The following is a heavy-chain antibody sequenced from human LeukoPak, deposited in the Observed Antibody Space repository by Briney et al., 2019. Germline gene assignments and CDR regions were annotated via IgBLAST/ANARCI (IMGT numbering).Heavy chain of an antibody. CDR2: IYPGDSDT. J-gene: IGHJ4*02. D-gene: IGHD4-11*01. Sequence: RGESLKISCKGSGYSFTSYWIGWVRQMPGKGLEWMGIIYPGDSDTRYSPSFQGQVTISADKSISTAYLQWSSLKASDTAMYYCATLNDYSNYVIHFDYWGQGTLVTVSS. CDR3: ATLNDYSNYVIHFDY. V-gene: IGHV5-51*01. CDR1: GYSFTSYW.